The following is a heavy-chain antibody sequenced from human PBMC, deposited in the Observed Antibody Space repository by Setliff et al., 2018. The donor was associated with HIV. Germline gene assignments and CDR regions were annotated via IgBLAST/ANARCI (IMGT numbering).Heavy chain of an antibody. D-gene: IGHD2-2*01. CDR3: ARGGTSSNWFGP. J-gene: IGHJ5*02. CDR1: GASVNYNT. CDR2: IYNSVTT. Sequence: PSETLSLTCSVSGASVNYNTWSWIRQAPGKGLQWIGFIYNSVTTNYNPSLKSRATISLVTSKNQFSLKLTSVTAADTAVYYCARGGTSSNWFGPWGQGTLVTVSS. V-gene: IGHV4-59*02.